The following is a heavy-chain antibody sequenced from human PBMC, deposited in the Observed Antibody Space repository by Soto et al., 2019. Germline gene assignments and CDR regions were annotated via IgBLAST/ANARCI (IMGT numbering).Heavy chain of an antibody. CDR2: ISSSSSYI. CDR1: GFTFSSYS. J-gene: IGHJ4*02. V-gene: IGHV3-21*01. Sequence: EVQLVESGGGLVKPGGSLRLSCAASGFTFSSYSMNWVRQAPGKGLEWVSSISSSSSYIYYADSVKGRFTISRDNAKNSLYLQMNSLRAEDTAVYYCATILESGGGDTPFDYWGQGTLVTVSS. CDR3: ATILESGGGDTPFDY. D-gene: IGHD3-16*01.